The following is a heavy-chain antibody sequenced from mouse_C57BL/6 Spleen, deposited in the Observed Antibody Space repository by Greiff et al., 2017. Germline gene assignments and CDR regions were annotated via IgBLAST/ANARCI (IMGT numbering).Heavy chain of an antibody. CDR3: AREGITTYFDY. CDR1: GYAFTNYL. Sequence: VQLQQSGAELVRPGTSVKVSCKASGYAFTNYLIEWVKQRPGQGLEWIGVINPGSGGTNYNEKFKGKATLTADKSSSTAYMQLSSLTSEDSAVYCCAREGITTYFDYWGQGTTLTVSS. D-gene: IGHD2-4*01. CDR2: INPGSGGT. J-gene: IGHJ2*01. V-gene: IGHV1-54*01.